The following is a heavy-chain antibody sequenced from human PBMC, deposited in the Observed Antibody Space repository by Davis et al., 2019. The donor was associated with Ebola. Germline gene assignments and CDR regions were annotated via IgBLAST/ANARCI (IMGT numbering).Heavy chain of an antibody. CDR2: ISSTSIYM. Sequence: GGSLRLSCAASGFTVRSYSINWVRQAPGKGLEWVSSISSTSIYMYYADSVKGRFTISRDSAKNSVYLHMNSLRAEDTAVYYCAKRASLDVWGQGTTVTVSS. CDR1: GFTVRSYS. CDR3: AKRASLDV. V-gene: IGHV3-21*06. J-gene: IGHJ6*02.